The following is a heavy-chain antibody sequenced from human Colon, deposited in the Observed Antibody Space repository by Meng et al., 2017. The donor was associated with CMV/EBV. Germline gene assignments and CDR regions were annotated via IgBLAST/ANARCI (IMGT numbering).Heavy chain of an antibody. J-gene: IGHJ4*02. CDR3: ARGGDYSGSGSNDY. V-gene: IGHV4-61*02. CDR1: GVSISSGTDC. Sequence: SGVSISSGTDCWTWIRQPAGKGLELIGLSYTSGITNYNPSLKSRVTISVDTSKNQFSLKLTSVTAADTAVYYCARGGDYSGSGSNDYWGQGTLVTVSS. CDR2: SYTSGIT. D-gene: IGHD3-10*01.